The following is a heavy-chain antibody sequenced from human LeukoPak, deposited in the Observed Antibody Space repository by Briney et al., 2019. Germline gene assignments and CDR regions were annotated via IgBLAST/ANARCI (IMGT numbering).Heavy chain of an antibody. Sequence: GGSLRLSCAASGFTFSDHYVDWVRQAPGKGLEWVGRTRNKANSYTTVYAASVKGRFTISRDDSKNSLYLQMNSLKTEDTAVYYCAREPHPDTVTTNYYYYMDVWGKGTTVTVSS. CDR1: GFTFSDHY. CDR3: AREPHPDTVTTNYYYYMDV. CDR2: TRNKANSYTT. D-gene: IGHD4-11*01. V-gene: IGHV3-72*01. J-gene: IGHJ6*03.